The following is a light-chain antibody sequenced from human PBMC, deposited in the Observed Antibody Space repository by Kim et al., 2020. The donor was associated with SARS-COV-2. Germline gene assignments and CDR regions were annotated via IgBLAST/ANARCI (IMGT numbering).Light chain of an antibody. CDR1: KLEEKY. J-gene: IGLJ2*01. CDR2: QDS. Sequence: SYELTQPPSVSVSPGQTASITCSGDKLEEKYVCWYQQKAGQSPVLLIYQDSKWPSGIPERFSGSNSGNTATLTISGTQAMDEADYYCQTWDSSSVIFGGGTQLTVL. V-gene: IGLV3-1*01. CDR3: QTWDSSSVI.